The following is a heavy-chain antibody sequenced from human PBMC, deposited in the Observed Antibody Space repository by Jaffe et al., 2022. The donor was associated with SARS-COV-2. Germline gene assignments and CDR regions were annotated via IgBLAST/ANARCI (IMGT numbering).Heavy chain of an antibody. CDR3: ARDFSSTGGFDI. Sequence: EVQLVESGGGLVQPGGSLRLSCAASGSTFSSYWMHWVRQAPGKGLEWVASIKQDGSEKHYVDSVRGRFTISRDNARESLYLQMNGLRAEDTAVYYCARDFSSTGGFDIWGQGTMVTVSS. D-gene: IGHD6-13*01. CDR2: IKQDGSEK. J-gene: IGHJ3*02. CDR1: GSTFSSYW. V-gene: IGHV3-7*03.